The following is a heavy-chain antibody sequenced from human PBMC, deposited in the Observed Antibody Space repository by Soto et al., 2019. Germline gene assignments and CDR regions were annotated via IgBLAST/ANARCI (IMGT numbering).Heavy chain of an antibody. CDR1: GFTFSSYG. D-gene: IGHD6-13*01. Sequence: QVQLVESGGGVVQPGRSLRLSCAASGFTFSSYGMHWVRQAPVKGLEWVAVIWYDGSNKYYADSVKGRFTISRDNSKNKLYLQMNGLRAEETAVYYWARQRYIGSSPDYLGQGTLVTVYS. CDR2: IWYDGSNK. J-gene: IGHJ4*02. CDR3: ARQRYIGSSPDY. V-gene: IGHV3-33*01.